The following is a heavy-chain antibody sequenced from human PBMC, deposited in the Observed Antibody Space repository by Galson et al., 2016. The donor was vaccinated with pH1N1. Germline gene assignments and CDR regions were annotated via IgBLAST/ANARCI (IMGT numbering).Heavy chain of an antibody. CDR2: IYWDDDK. CDR3: AHTGFGEFLVYFDY. J-gene: IGHJ4*02. CDR1: GFSLRTSGVG. Sequence: PALVKPTQTLTLTCSFSGFSLRTSGVGVGWIRQPPGKALEWLALIYWDDDKRYGPSLKSRLTITKDTYKNQVVLTMTNMDPVDTATYYCAHTGFGEFLVYFDYWGQGTLVTVSS. V-gene: IGHV2-5*05. D-gene: IGHD3-10*01.